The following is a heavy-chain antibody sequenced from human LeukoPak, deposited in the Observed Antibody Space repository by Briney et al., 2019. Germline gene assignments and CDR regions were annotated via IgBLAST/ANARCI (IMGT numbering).Heavy chain of an antibody. CDR3: ARQATCSDNCYYRHFDS. Sequence: GGSLRLSCAASGFTFSSYTMNWVRQAPGKGLEWVSYTTSSAKTIYYADSVEGRFTISRDNAKNSLYLQMSSLRAEDTAVYYCARQATCSDNCYYRHFDSWGQGTMVTVSS. CDR1: GFTFSSYT. CDR2: TTSSAKTI. J-gene: IGHJ4*02. D-gene: IGHD2-21*01. V-gene: IGHV3-48*01.